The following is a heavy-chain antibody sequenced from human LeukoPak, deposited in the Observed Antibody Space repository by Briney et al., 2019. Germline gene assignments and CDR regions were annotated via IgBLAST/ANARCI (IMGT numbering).Heavy chain of an antibody. J-gene: IGHJ5*02. CDR2: MSTSGNS. Sequence: PSETLSLTCIVSGGSLSGYYWSWIRQPAGKGLEWIGRMSTSGNSNYIPSLVSRVTMSVDTSKNQFSLNLSSVTAADTAVYYCARESGSMRWFDPWGQGTLVTVSS. CDR3: ARESGSMRWFDP. D-gene: IGHD6-25*01. CDR1: GGSLSGYY. V-gene: IGHV4-4*07.